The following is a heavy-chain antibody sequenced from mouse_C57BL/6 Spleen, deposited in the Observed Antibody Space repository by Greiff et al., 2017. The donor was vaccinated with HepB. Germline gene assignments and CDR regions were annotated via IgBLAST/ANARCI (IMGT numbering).Heavy chain of an antibody. V-gene: IGHV5-4*01. J-gene: IGHJ4*01. D-gene: IGHD1-1*01. CDR2: ISDGGSYT. CDR1: GFTLSSYA. CDR3: ARDQDYGSSSYAMDY. Sequence: EVKLVESGGGLGKPGGSLKLPCAASGFTLSSYAMSWVRQTPEKRLEWVATISDGGSYTYFPDNVKGRFTISRDNAKNNLYLQMSHLKSEDTAMYYCARDQDYGSSSYAMDYWGQGTSVTVSS.